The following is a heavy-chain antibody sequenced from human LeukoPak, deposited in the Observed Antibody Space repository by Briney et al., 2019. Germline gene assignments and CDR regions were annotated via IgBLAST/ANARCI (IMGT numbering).Heavy chain of an antibody. D-gene: IGHD1-1*01. V-gene: IGHV3-15*01. Sequence: GGSLRLSCAASGFTLTNAWMTWVRQAPGKGLEWVGRIKSKTDGGTADFAAPVKGRFTISRDDSQNTLYLQMNSLKTEDTAVYYCTAEYKGGFDYWGQGTLVTVSS. J-gene: IGHJ4*02. CDR1: GFTLTNAW. CDR2: IKSKTDGGTA. CDR3: TAEYKGGFDY.